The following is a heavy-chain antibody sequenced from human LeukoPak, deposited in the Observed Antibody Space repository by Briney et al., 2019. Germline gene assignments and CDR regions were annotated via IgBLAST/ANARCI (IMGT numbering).Heavy chain of an antibody. CDR2: IYYSGST. V-gene: IGHV4-59*08. CDR1: GGSISSYY. Sequence: SETLSLTCTVSGGSISSYYWSWIRQPPGKGLEWIGYIYYSGSTNYNPSLKSRVTISVDTSKNQFSLKLSSVTAADTAVYYCARQAPYYDVLHDAFDIWGQGTMVTVSS. D-gene: IGHD3-22*01. CDR3: ARQAPYYDVLHDAFDI. J-gene: IGHJ3*02.